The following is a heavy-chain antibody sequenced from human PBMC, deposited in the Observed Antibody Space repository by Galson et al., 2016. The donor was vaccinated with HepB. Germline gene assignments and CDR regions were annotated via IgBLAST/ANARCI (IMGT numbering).Heavy chain of an antibody. CDR1: GNAFNSYA. V-gene: IGHV1-69*13. CDR2: IIPFYGSP. D-gene: IGHD3-22*01. J-gene: IGHJ4*02. CDR3: AGNRRYYDSSAYFYPYYFHY. Sequence: SVKVSCKASGNAFNSYAFTWVRQAPGQGLEWMGGIIPFYGSPNYAQKLQGRVTITADESTSTAYMELSSLRSEDTAVYYCAGNRRYYDSSAYFYPYYFHYWGQGTLVTVSS.